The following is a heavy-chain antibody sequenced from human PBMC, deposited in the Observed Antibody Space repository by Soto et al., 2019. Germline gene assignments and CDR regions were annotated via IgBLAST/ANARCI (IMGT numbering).Heavy chain of an antibody. V-gene: IGHV1-3*01. CDR1: GYTFTCYA. Sequence: ASVKVSCKSSGYTFTCYAMHCVRQAPGQRLEWMGWINAGNGNTKYSQKFQGRVTITRDTSASTAYMELSSLRSDDTAVYYCARGGHIAVVTASFDNWGQGTLVTVSS. D-gene: IGHD2-21*02. J-gene: IGHJ4*02. CDR2: INAGNGNT. CDR3: ARGGHIAVVTASFDN.